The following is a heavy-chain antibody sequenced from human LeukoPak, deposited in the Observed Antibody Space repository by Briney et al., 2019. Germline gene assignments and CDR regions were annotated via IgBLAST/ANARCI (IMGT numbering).Heavy chain of an antibody. CDR2: ISSSSSTI. CDR3: ARDPRWEPDAFDI. J-gene: IGHJ3*02. D-gene: IGHD1-26*01. CDR1: VLTFSSYS. Sequence: GGSLRLSCAASVLTFSSYSMNWVGQAPGTGRAGVSYISSSSSTIYYADSVKGRFTISRDNDKNSLYLQMNSLRAEDTAVYYCARDPRWEPDAFDIWGQGTMVTVSS. V-gene: IGHV3-48*01.